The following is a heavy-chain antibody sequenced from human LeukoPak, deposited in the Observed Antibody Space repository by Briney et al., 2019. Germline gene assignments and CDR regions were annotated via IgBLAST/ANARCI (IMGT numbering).Heavy chain of an antibody. D-gene: IGHD1-26*01. Sequence: GGSLRLSCAASGFTFSSYTMSWVRQAPGKRLEWVSAIYGSGGSSYYADPVKGRFTISRDNSKNTLYLQMNSLRGEDMAVYYCAKGPSGSYWVHFDYWGQGTLVTVSS. CDR1: GFTFSSYT. J-gene: IGHJ4*02. CDR2: IYGSGGSS. CDR3: AKGPSGSYWVHFDY. V-gene: IGHV3-23*01.